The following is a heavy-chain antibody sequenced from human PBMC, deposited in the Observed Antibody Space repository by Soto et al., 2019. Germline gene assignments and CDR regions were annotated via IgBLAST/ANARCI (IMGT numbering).Heavy chain of an antibody. CDR1: GFIFRIYD. D-gene: IGHD4-17*01. Sequence: PGGSMKLCCAASGFIFRIYDVHGVRQAPGKGLEWVSVITTTGDTYYAASVKGRFTISRENAENSLYLQMNSLRAEDAAVYYCARGDPLNYGAYPYWQYYGMDVWGRGNTVT. V-gene: IGHV3-13*01. J-gene: IGHJ6*01. CDR3: ARGDPLNYGAYPYWQYYGMDV. CDR2: ITTTGDT.